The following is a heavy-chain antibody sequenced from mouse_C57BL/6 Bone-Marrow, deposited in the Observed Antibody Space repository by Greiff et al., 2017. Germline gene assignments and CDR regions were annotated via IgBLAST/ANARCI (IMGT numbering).Heavy chain of an antibody. V-gene: IGHV2-9-1*01. CDR3: ARNFGHYDAGFAY. D-gene: IGHD2-4*01. J-gene: IGHJ3*01. Sequence: VQLVESGPGLVAPSPSLSITCTVSGFSLTSYAISWVRQPPGKGLEWLGVIWPGGGTNYNSALKYRLSISKDNSKSQVFLKMNSLQTDDTARDYCARNFGHYDAGFAYWGQGTLVTVSA. CDR2: IWPGGGT. CDR1: GFSLTSYA.